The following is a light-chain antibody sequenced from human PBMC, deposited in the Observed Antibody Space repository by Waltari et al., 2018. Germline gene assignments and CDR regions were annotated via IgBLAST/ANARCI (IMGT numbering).Light chain of an antibody. CDR1: TLGNTY. Sequence: SYELTQPPSVSVSPGQTASITCSGDTLGNTYASWYQQKPGQSPLLVIYQDAKRPSGIPGRFSGSKSGNAATLTISGTQAMDEADYYCQALGRSAWVFGGGTKLTVL. V-gene: IGLV3-1*01. CDR2: QDA. J-gene: IGLJ3*02. CDR3: QALGRSAWV.